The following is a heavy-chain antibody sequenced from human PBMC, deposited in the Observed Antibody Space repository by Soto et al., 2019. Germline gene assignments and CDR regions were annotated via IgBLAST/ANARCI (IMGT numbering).Heavy chain of an antibody. CDR1: GFTFSSYG. D-gene: IGHD1-1*01. V-gene: IGHV3-33*01. J-gene: IGHJ4*02. CDR3: ARAWDVRNWNPTGY. CDR2: IWYDGSNK. Sequence: GGSLRLSCAASGFTFSSYGMHWVRQAPGKGLEWVAVIWYDGSNKYYADSVKGRFTISRDNSKNTLYLQMNSLRAEDTAVYYCARAWDVRNWNPTGYWGQGTLVTVSS.